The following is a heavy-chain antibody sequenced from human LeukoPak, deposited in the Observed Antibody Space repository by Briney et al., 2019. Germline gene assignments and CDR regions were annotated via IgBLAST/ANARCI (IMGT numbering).Heavy chain of an antibody. CDR2: INPNSGGT. D-gene: IGHD3-10*01. Sequence: ASVKVSCKASGYTFTGYYMHWVRQAPGQGLEWMGWINPNSGGTNYAQKFQGRVTMTRDTSISTAYMELSRLRSDDTAVYYCARSLRFGELALWDYWGQGTLVTVSS. V-gene: IGHV1-2*02. CDR3: ARSLRFGELALWDY. CDR1: GYTFTGYY. J-gene: IGHJ4*02.